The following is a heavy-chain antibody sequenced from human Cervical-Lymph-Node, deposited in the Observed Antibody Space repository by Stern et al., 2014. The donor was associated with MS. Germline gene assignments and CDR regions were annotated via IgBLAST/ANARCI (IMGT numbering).Heavy chain of an antibody. Sequence: VQLVESGGGVDQPGRSLGLSCAASGFTFSNYGMHWVRQAPGKGLEWLAVIWYDGNKKYYADSVKGRFTISRDNSKNTLFLQMSSLTAEDTALYYCARGNWNYEGMGYWGQGTLVTVSS. J-gene: IGHJ4*02. D-gene: IGHD1-7*01. CDR2: IWYDGNKK. CDR3: ARGNWNYEGMGY. V-gene: IGHV3-33*01. CDR1: GFTFSNYG.